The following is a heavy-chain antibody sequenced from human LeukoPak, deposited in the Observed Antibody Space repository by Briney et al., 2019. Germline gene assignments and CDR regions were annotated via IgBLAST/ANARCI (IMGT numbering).Heavy chain of an antibody. Sequence: PSETLSLTCTVPSAATSRSYWIWIRQTPGKGLEWIGYISYSGVSTYNPSLGSRVTISRDTSKNEVSLNLSSVTAADTAVYFCARLPEGGYATSLGWLDPWGQGTRVTVSS. D-gene: IGHD5-24*01. CDR1: SAATSRSY. CDR2: ISYSGVS. CDR3: ARLPEGGYATSLGWLDP. V-gene: IGHV4-59*08. J-gene: IGHJ5*02.